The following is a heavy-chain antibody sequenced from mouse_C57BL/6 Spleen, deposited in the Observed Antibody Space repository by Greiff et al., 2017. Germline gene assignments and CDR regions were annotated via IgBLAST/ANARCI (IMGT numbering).Heavy chain of an antibody. CDR3: ARGGMEVDY. V-gene: IGHV1-69*01. CDR2: IDPSDSYT. J-gene: IGHJ2*01. Sequence: QVQLQQSGAELVMPGASVKLSCKASGYTFTSYWMHWVKQRPGQGLEWIGEIDPSDSYTNYNQKFKGKSTLTVDKSSSTAYIQLSSLTSGDSAVYYCARGGMEVDYWGQGTTLTVSS. D-gene: IGHD1-3*01. CDR1: GYTFTSYW.